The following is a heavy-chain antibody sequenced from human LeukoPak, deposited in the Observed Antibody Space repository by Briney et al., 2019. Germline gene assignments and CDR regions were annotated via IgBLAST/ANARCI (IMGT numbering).Heavy chain of an antibody. J-gene: IGHJ5*02. CDR1: GGSISSYY. D-gene: IGHD3-10*01. CDR2: IYYSGST. V-gene: IGHV4-59*01. Sequence: SETLSLTCTVAGGSISSYYWSWIRQPPGKGLEWIGYIYYSGSTNYDPSLKSRVTISVDTSKNQFSLKLSSVTAADSAVYYCARGRFGELWVPRKLNWFNPWVQGTLVTVSS. CDR3: ARGRFGELWVPRKLNWFNP.